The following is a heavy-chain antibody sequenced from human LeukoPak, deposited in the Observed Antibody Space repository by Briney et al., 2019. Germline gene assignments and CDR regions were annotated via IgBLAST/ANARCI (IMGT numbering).Heavy chain of an antibody. CDR2: IIPIFGTA. Sequence: ASVKVSCKASGGTFSGYAISWVRQAPGQGLEWMGGIIPIFGTANYAQKFQGRVTITADESTSTAYMELSSLRSEDTAVYYCARDGSSGWSFLYYFDYWGQGTLVTVSS. CDR1: GGTFSGYA. CDR3: ARDGSSGWSFLYYFDY. V-gene: IGHV1-69*13. J-gene: IGHJ4*02. D-gene: IGHD6-19*01.